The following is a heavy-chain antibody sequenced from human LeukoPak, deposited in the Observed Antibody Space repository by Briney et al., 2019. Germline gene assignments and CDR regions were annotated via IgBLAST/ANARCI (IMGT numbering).Heavy chain of an antibody. V-gene: IGHV4-59*11. J-gene: IGHJ4*02. CDR3: ARAGIGYCSSTSCSSSYFDY. CDR1: GGSISSHY. Sequence: SETLSLTCTVSGGSISSHYWSWIRQPPGKGREGIGYIYYSGSTNYNPSLKSRVTISVDTSKNQFSLKLSSVTAADTAVYYCARAGIGYCSSTSCSSSYFDYWGQGTLVTVSS. CDR2: IYYSGST. D-gene: IGHD2-2*01.